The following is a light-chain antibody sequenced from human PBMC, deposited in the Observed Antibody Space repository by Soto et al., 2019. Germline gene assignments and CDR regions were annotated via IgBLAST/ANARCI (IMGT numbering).Light chain of an antibody. CDR3: QQRYAWPPIT. V-gene: IGKV3-11*01. J-gene: IGKJ5*01. CDR1: RSVRSY. CDR2: DAS. Sequence: EIVLTQSPATLSLSPGERATLSCRASRSVRSYLAWYQQKPGQAPGLLIYDASNRAAGIPARFSGSGSETDFTLTISNLEPEDFAVYYCQQRYAWPPITFGQGTRLEIK.